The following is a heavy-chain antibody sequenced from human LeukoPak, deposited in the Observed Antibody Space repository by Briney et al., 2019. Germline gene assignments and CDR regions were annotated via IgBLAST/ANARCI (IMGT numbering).Heavy chain of an antibody. CDR1: GFTFNTYG. CDR3: ARGGVDYYGSGTYYFDY. D-gene: IGHD3-10*01. CDR2: ISGSGGAT. J-gene: IGHJ4*02. V-gene: IGHV3-23*01. Sequence: GGSLRLSCAASGFTFNTYGMSWVRQAPGKGLEWVSGISGSGGATYYADSVKGRFTISRDDPHNTLYLQMNSLRAEDTAVYFCARGGVDYYGSGTYYFDYWGQGTLVTVSS.